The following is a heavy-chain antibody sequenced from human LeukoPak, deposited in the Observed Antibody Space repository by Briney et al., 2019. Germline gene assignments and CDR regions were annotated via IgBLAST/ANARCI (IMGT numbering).Heavy chain of an antibody. D-gene: IGHD3-3*01. J-gene: IGHJ5*02. CDR1: GGSISSYY. CDR2: IYTSGST. Sequence: PSETLFLTCTVSGGSISSYYWSWIRQPAGKGLEWIGRIYTSGSTNYNPSLKSRVTMSVDTSKNQFSLKLSSVTAADTAVYYCARYRAPYDFWSGYYDRKSRWFDPWGQGTLVTVSS. CDR3: ARYRAPYDFWSGYYDRKSRWFDP. V-gene: IGHV4-4*07.